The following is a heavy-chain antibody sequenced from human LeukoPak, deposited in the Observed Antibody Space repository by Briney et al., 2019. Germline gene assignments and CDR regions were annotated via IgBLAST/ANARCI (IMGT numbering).Heavy chain of an antibody. CDR3: ARPPYSSGLGGNWFDP. J-gene: IGHJ5*02. CDR1: GVSISTYS. V-gene: IGHV4-59*12. Sequence: SETLSLTCTVSGVSISTYSWSWIRQPPGKGLEWIGYISYSGSTSYNPSLRSRVTISVDTSKNQFSLKLSSVTAADTAVYYCARPPYSSGLGGNWFDPWGQGTLVTVSS. CDR2: ISYSGST. D-gene: IGHD6-19*01.